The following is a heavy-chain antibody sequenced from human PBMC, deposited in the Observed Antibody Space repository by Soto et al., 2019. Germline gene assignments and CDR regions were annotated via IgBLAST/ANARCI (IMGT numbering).Heavy chain of an antibody. CDR2: IYHGGST. Sequence: SETLSLTCAVSGYSISSGYYWGWLRQPPGKGLEWIGSIYHGGSTYYNPSLKSRVTISVDTSKNQFSLKLSSVTAADTAVYYCARLTADIVVVVAATRRRGYYFGYWGQGTLVTVSS. CDR3: ARLTADIVVVVAATRRRGYYFGY. J-gene: IGHJ4*02. CDR1: GYSISSGYY. D-gene: IGHD2-15*01. V-gene: IGHV4-38-2*01.